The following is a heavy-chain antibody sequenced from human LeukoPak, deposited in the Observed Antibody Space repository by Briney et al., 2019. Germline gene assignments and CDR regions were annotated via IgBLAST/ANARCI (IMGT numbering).Heavy chain of an antibody. Sequence: ASVKVSCKASGYTFTSYDINWVRQATGQVLEWMGWMNPNSGNTGYAQKFQGRVTMTRNTSISTAYMELSSLRSEDTAVYYCVRAEDMITFGGVIDYYFDYWGQGTLVTVSS. J-gene: IGHJ4*02. V-gene: IGHV1-8*01. CDR1: GYTFTSYD. D-gene: IGHD3-16*02. CDR2: MNPNSGNT. CDR3: VRAEDMITFGGVIDYYFDY.